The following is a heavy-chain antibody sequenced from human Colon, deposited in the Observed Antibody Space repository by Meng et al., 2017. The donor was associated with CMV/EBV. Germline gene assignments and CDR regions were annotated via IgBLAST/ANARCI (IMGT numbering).Heavy chain of an antibody. V-gene: IGHV4-38-2*02. Sequence: SETLSLTCTVSGYSIRSDYYWGWLRQPPGQGLEWIGNIYDTGSPFYNPSLNSRVTISKDTSKNQFSLRLDSVTAADTAVYYCARVRVQSSGWRPFDCWGRGTLVTVSS. J-gene: IGHJ4*02. D-gene: IGHD6-19*01. CDR2: IYDTGSP. CDR3: ARVRVQSSGWRPFDC. CDR1: GYSIRSDYY.